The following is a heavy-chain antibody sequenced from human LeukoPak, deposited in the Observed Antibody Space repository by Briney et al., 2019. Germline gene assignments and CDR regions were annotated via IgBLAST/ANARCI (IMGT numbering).Heavy chain of an antibody. CDR1: GGSFIGFH. J-gene: IGHJ4*02. CDR2: IYYSGST. V-gene: IGHV4-34*11. CDR3: ASFYYGSGSYYTPKYYFDY. D-gene: IGHD3-10*01. Sequence: PSETLSLTCAVYGGSFIGFHWNWIRQPPGKGLEWIGYIYYSGSTNYNPSLKSRVTISVDTSKNQFSLKLSSVTAADTAVYYCASFYYGSGSYYTPKYYFDYWGQGTLVTVSS.